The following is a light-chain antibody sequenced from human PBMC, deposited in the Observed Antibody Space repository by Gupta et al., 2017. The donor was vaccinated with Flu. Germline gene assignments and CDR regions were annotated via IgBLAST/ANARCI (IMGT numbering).Light chain of an antibody. Sequence: DIQMTQSPSSLSASVGDRVTLTCRASEDIGNYLAWYQQKPGQVPKLLIYAASTLQSGVPSRFSGSRSGTDFTLTISSLQPEDVATYYCQKYDGAPRTFGPGTKVDIK. V-gene: IGKV1-27*01. CDR2: AAS. J-gene: IGKJ3*01. CDR1: EDIGNY. CDR3: QKYDGAPRT.